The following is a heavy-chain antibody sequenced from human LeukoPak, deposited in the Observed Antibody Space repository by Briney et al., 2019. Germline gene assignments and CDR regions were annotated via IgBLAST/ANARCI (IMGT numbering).Heavy chain of an antibody. CDR3: ARDLSGWGSDRAFDI. J-gene: IGHJ3*02. CDR2: IYYSGST. D-gene: IGHD6-19*01. Sequence: SETLSLTCTVSGGSISSYYWSWIRQPPGKGLEWIGYIYYSGSTNYNPSLKSRVTISVDTSKNQLSLKLSSVTAADTAVYYCARDLSGWGSDRAFDIWGQGTMVTVSS. V-gene: IGHV4-59*01. CDR1: GGSISSYY.